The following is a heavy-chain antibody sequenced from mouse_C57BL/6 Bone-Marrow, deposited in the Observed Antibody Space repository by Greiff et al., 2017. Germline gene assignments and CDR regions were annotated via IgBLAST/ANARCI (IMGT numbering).Heavy chain of an antibody. CDR2: INPNNGGT. V-gene: IGHV1-26*01. J-gene: IGHJ3*01. D-gene: IGHD1-1*01. CDR3: SRGLLLRPWFAY. CDR1: GYTFTDYY. Sequence: EVQLQQSGPELVKPGASVKISCKASGYTFTDYYMNWVKQSHGKSLEWIGDINPNNGGTSYNQKFKGKATLTVDKSSSTAYLELRSLTSEDSAVYYCSRGLLLRPWFAYWGQGTLVTVSA.